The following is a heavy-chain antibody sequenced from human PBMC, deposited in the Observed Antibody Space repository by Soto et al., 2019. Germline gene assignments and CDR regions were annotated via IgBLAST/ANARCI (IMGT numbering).Heavy chain of an antibody. CDR2: INPNSGGT. CDR3: ARAHLEWFGELSFDY. J-gene: IGHJ4*02. V-gene: IGHV1-2*04. Sequence: ASVKVSCKASGYTFTGYYMHWVRQAPGQGLEWMGWINPNSGGTNYAQKFQGWVTMTRDTSISTAYMELSRLRSDDTAVYYCARAHLEWFGELSFDYWGQGTLVTVSS. CDR1: GYTFTGYY. D-gene: IGHD3-10*01.